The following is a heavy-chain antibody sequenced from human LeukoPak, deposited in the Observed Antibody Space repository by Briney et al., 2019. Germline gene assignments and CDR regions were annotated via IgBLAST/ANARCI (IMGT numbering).Heavy chain of an antibody. V-gene: IGHV4-59*08. J-gene: IGHJ5*02. CDR3: ARTYNYDFWSGYNNWFDP. CDR1: GGSISSYY. D-gene: IGHD3-3*01. CDR2: IYYSGST. Sequence: SETLSLTCTVSGGSISSYYWSWIRQPPGKGLEWIGYIYYSGSTNYNPSLKSRVTISVDTSKNQFSLKLSSVTAADTAVYYCARTYNYDFWSGYNNWFDPWGQGTLVTVSS.